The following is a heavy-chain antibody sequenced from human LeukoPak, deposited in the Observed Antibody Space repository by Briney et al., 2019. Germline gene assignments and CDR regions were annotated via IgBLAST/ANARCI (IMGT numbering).Heavy chain of an antibody. V-gene: IGHV1-69*04. CDR3: ARGGSGWYNWFDP. CDR1: GGTFSGYA. Sequence: GASVKVSCKASGGTFSGYAISWVRQAPGQGLEWMGRIIPILGIANYAQKFQGRVTMTTDTFTSTAYMELRSLRSDDTAVYYCARGGSGWYNWFDPWGQGTLVTVSS. D-gene: IGHD6-19*01. CDR2: IIPILGIA. J-gene: IGHJ5*02.